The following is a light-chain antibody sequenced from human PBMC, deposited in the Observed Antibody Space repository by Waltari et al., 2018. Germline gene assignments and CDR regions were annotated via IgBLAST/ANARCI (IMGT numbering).Light chain of an antibody. CDR1: QSIPSY. Sequence: DIQMTQSPSTLSASVGDRFSITCRASQSIPSYLNWYLQKPGKDPKLLIYGASFLESGVPSRFSGSGSGTEFSLSISSLQPEDFATYYCRQGYSILWTFGQGTKVEI. V-gene: IGKV1-39*01. J-gene: IGKJ1*01. CDR3: RQGYSILWT. CDR2: GAS.